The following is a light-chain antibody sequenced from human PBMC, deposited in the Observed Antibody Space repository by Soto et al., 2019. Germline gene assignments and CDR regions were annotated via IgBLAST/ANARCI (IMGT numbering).Light chain of an antibody. J-gene: IGLJ1*01. V-gene: IGLV1-47*01. CDR1: NSRSGSNY. Sequence: QSVLPQPPSASGTPGQRVTISCSTTNSRSGSNYVYWYQQLPGAAPKLPIYRNDQRPSGVPDRFSASKSGTSASLAISGLRSEDEADYFCAKWDDSLRVHVFGSGTKVTVL. CDR2: RND. CDR3: AKWDDSLRVHV.